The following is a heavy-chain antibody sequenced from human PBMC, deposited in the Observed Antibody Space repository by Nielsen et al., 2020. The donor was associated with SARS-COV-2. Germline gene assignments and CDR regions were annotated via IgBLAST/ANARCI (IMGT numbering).Heavy chain of an antibody. D-gene: IGHD2-2*01. J-gene: IGHJ6*02. CDR3: ARDPGDIVVVPAGPYGMDV. CDR2: IYYSGST. Sequence: SETLSLTCTVSGGSISRYYWTWIRQPPGKGLEWIGYIYYSGSTYYNPSLKSRVTISVDTSKNQFSLKLSSVTAADTALYYCARDPGDIVVVPAGPYGMDVWGQGTTVTVSS. V-gene: IGHV4-30-4*08. CDR1: GGSISRYY.